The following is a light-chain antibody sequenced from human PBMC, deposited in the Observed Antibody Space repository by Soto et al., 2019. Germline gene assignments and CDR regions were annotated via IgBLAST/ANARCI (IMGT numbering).Light chain of an antibody. J-gene: IGKJ1*01. CDR2: GAS. Sequence: ETVFTQSPGTLSLSPGERASLSCRASHSVSSSYLAWYQQKPGKAPRLLIYGASSRATGIPDRFSGSGSGTDFTLTISSLEPEDFAVYYCQQDGSAPWTFGQGTKV. CDR1: HSVSSSY. CDR3: QQDGSAPWT. V-gene: IGKV3-20*01.